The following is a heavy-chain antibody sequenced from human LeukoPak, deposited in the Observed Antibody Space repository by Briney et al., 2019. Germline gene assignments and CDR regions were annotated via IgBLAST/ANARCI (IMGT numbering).Heavy chain of an antibody. CDR1: GGSFSGYY. V-gene: IGHV4-34*01. Sequence: SETLSLTCAVYGGSFSGYYWSWIRQPPGKGLECIGEVSQSGSTNYNPSLKSRVTISLDTSKNQFSLKLSSVTAADTAVYYCARGRTGYQLLPTKKYDYYHYMDVWGKGTTVTVSS. CDR2: VSQSGST. D-gene: IGHD2-2*01. J-gene: IGHJ6*03. CDR3: ARGRTGYQLLPTKKYDYYHYMDV.